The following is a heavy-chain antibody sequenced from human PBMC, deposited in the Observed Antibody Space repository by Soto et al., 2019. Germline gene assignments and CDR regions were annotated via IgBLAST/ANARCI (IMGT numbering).Heavy chain of an antibody. CDR1: GFTFSSYW. CDR2: IKQDGSEK. CDR3: ARDQGDFWSGSESLDY. D-gene: IGHD3-3*01. Sequence: GGSLRLSCAASGFTFSSYWMSGVRQAPGKGLEWVANIKQDGSEKYYVDSVKGRFTISRDNAKNSLYLQMNSLRAEDTAVYYCARDQGDFWSGSESLDYWGQGTLVTVSS. J-gene: IGHJ4*02. V-gene: IGHV3-7*01.